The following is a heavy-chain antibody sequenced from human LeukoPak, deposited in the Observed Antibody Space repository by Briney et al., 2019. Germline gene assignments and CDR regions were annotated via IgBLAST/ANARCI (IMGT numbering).Heavy chain of an antibody. V-gene: IGHV4-4*02. CDR1: GGSISSRNW. CDR3: ARITSWTTVNYGGFDF. D-gene: IGHD4-17*01. CDR2: IYHSGST. J-gene: IGHJ4*02. Sequence: SETLSLTCTVSGGSISSRNWWSWVRQPPGKGLEWIGDIYHSGSTNYKPSLKSRVTISVDKSKNQFSLNLNSVTAADTAVYYCARITSWTTVNYGGFDFWGQGTLVTVSS.